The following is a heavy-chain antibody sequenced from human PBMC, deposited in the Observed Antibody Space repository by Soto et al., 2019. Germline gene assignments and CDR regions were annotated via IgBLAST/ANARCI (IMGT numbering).Heavy chain of an antibody. CDR2: ISAYNGNT. V-gene: IGHV1-18*01. CDR3: ARVPSNYDILPGYYSWGYYFDY. Sequence: QVQLVQSGAEVKKPGASVKVSCKASGYTFTSYGISWMRKAPGQGLEWMGWISAYNGNTNYAQKLQGRVTMTTDTSTSTAYRWLRSLRSDGTAVYYCARVPSNYDILPGYYSWGYYFDYWGQGTLVTVSS. J-gene: IGHJ4*02. D-gene: IGHD3-9*01. CDR1: GYTFTSYG.